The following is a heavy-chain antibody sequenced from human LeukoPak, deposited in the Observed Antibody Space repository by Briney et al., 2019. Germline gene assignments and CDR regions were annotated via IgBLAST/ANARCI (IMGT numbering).Heavy chain of an antibody. CDR3: AIQGGGYSYGHHLDY. V-gene: IGHV4-39*07. J-gene: IGHJ4*02. CDR2: IYYSGST. CDR1: GGSISSNSYY. D-gene: IGHD5-18*01. Sequence: SETLSLTCAVSGGSISSNSYYWGWIRQPPGKGLEWIGSIYYSGSTYYNPSLKSRVTISVDTSKNQFSLKLSSVTAADTAVYYCAIQGGGYSYGHHLDYWGQGALVTVSS.